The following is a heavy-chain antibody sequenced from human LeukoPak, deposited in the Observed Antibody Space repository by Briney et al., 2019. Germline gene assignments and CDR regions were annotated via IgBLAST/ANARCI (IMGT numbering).Heavy chain of an antibody. Sequence: PGGSLRLSCAASGFTFSSYGMHWVRQAPGKGLEWVAVIWYDGSNKYYADSVKGRFTISRDNSKNTLYLQMNSLRAEDTAVYYCARGSGYDYFDYWGQGTLVTVSS. D-gene: IGHD3-22*01. CDR3: ARGSGYDYFDY. CDR1: GFTFSSYG. V-gene: IGHV3-33*01. CDR2: IWYDGSNK. J-gene: IGHJ4*02.